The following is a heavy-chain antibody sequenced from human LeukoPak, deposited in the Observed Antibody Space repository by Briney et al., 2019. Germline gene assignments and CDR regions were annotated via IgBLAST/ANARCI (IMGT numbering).Heavy chain of an antibody. D-gene: IGHD2-2*01. Sequence: GGSLRPSCAASGFTFDDYAMHWVRQAPGKGLEWVSGISWNSGSIGYADSVKGRFTISRDNAKNSLYLQMNSLRAEDTALYYCAKGGLGYCSSTSCSFDYWGQGTLVTVSS. CDR1: GFTFDDYA. CDR3: AKGGLGYCSSTSCSFDY. V-gene: IGHV3-9*01. J-gene: IGHJ4*02. CDR2: ISWNSGSI.